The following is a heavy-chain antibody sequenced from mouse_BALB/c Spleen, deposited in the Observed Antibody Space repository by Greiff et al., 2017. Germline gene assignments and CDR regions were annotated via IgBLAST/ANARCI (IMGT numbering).Heavy chain of an antibody. Sequence: EVKLVESWGDLVKPGGSLKLSCAASGFTFSSYGMSWVRQTPDKRLEWVATISSGGSYTYYPDSVKGRFTISRDNAKNTLYLQMSSLKSEDTAMYYCARHGGYFDYWGQGTTLTVSS. CDR3: ARHGGYFDY. V-gene: IGHV5-6*02. CDR2: ISSGGSYT. J-gene: IGHJ2*01. D-gene: IGHD1-2*01. CDR1: GFTFSSYG.